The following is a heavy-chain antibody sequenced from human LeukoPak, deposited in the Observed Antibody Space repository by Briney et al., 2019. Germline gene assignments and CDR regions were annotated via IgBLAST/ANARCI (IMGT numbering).Heavy chain of an antibody. CDR1: GGTFSSYT. V-gene: IGHV1-69*02. D-gene: IGHD2-2*01. CDR2: IIPILGIA. Sequence: SVKVSCKASGGTFSSYTISWVRQAPGQGLEWMGRIIPILGIANYAQKFQGRVTITADKSMSTAYMELSSLRSEDTAVYYCASTIYCSSTSCTQGSYWFDPWGQGTLVTVSS. CDR3: ASTIYCSSTSCTQGSYWFDP. J-gene: IGHJ5*02.